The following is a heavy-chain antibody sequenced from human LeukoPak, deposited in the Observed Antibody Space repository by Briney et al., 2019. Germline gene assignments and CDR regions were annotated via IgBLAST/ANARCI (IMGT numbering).Heavy chain of an antibody. D-gene: IGHD3-10*01. CDR1: GGSFSGYY. CDR3: ARGERGVRGVPNKALHFDY. Sequence: SETLSLTRAVYGGSFSGYYWTWMRQPPAKGLEWIGEINQSGSANYNPSLKSRVTISKDMSKKQFSLKLTSVTAADTAVYYCARGERGVRGVPNKALHFDYWGQGTLVTVSS. J-gene: IGHJ4*02. CDR2: INQSGSA. V-gene: IGHV4-34*01.